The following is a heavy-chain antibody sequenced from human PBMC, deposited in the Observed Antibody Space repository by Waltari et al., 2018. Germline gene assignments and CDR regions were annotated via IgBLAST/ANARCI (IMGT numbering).Heavy chain of an antibody. CDR1: GFTFSSSW. CDR3: ARDLVLGSGSNDY. D-gene: IGHD3-10*01. CDR2: ITTDGSGA. Sequence: EVQLVESGGGLVQPGGSLRLSCAASGFTFSSSWMHWVRQAPGKGLVWVSRITTDGSGANYADSVKGRFTISRDNAKNTLYLQMNSLRVEDTAVYFCARDLVLGSGSNDYWGLGTLVTVSS. V-gene: IGHV3-74*01. J-gene: IGHJ4*02.